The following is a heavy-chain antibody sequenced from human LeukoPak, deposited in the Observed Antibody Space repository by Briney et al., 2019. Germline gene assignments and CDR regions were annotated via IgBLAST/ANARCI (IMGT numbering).Heavy chain of an antibody. CDR3: TRVNLRGSQYNWFDP. J-gene: IGHJ5*02. CDR2: IIPILGIA. D-gene: IGHD1-26*01. V-gene: IGHV1-69*04. CDR1: GGTFSSYA. Sequence: ASVKVSCKASGGTFSSYAISWVRQAPGQGLEWMGRIIPILGIANYAQKFRDRLTITADTSTGTAYMELSSLTSEDTALYYCTRVNLRGSQYNWFDPWGQGTLVIVSS.